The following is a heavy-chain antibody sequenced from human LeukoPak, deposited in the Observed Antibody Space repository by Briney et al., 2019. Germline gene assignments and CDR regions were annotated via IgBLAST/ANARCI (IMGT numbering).Heavy chain of an antibody. J-gene: IGHJ4*02. CDR2: ISSSSSYI. V-gene: IGHV3-21*01. Sequence: GGSLRLFCAPSGFTFSSYSMNCVRQAPGKGLEWVSSISSSSSYIYYAHSVKGRYTISRDNAKNSMYLQMSSLRAEDTAVYYCARDLSTDSSVYFGPPPPHYWGQGTLVTVSS. D-gene: IGHD3-22*01. CDR1: GFTFSSYS. CDR3: ARDLSTDSSVYFGPPPPHY.